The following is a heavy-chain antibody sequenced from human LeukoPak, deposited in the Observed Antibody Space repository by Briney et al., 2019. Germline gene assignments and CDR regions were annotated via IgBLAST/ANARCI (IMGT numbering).Heavy chain of an antibody. CDR1: GGTFSSYA. Sequence: ASVKVSCKASGGTFSSYAISWVRQAPGQGLEWMGGIIPIFGTANYAQKFQGRVTITADKSTSTAYMELSSLRSEDTAVYYCARSIPFWSGYPGSVRYMDVWGKGTTVTVSS. V-gene: IGHV1-69*06. CDR3: ARSIPFWSGYPGSVRYMDV. D-gene: IGHD3-3*01. CDR2: IIPIFGTA. J-gene: IGHJ6*03.